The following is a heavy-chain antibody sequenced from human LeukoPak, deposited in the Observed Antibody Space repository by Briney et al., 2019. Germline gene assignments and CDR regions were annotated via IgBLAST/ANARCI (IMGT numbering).Heavy chain of an antibody. CDR1: GFTFSSYA. D-gene: IGHD5-24*01. Sequence: QPGGSLRLSCAASGFTFSSYAMSWVRQAPGKGLEWVSAISGSGGSTYYADSVKGRFTISRDNSKNTLYLQMNSLRAEDTAVYYCAKDRRDYRWLQYNLGFDYWGQRTLVTVSS. J-gene: IGHJ4*02. V-gene: IGHV3-23*01. CDR2: ISGSGGST. CDR3: AKDRRDYRWLQYNLGFDY.